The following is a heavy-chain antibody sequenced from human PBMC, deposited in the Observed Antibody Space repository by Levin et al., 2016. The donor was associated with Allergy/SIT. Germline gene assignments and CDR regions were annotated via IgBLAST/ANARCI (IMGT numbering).Heavy chain of an antibody. CDR1: GGSISSSSYY. Sequence: SETLSLTCTVSGGSISSSSYYWGWIRQPPGKGLEWIGSIYHSGSTYYNPSLKSRVTISVDTSKNQFSLKLSSVTAADTAVYYCARATSTRGYFDYWGQGTLVTVSS. D-gene: IGHD3-10*01. CDR2: IYHSGST. J-gene: IGHJ4*02. V-gene: IGHV4-39*07. CDR3: ARATSTRGYFDY.